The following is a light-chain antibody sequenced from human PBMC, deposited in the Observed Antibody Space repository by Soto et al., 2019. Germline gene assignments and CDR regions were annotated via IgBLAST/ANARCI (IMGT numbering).Light chain of an antibody. J-gene: IGKJ1*01. CDR1: QSISSW. CDR3: QQYNSYST. Sequence: DIQMTQSPSTLSASVGDRVTITCRASQSISSWLAWYQQKPGKAPKLLIYKASSLESGVPSRFSGSGSVTEFTLTSSSLQPDDFATYYCQQYNSYSTFGQGTKVEIK. V-gene: IGKV1-5*03. CDR2: KAS.